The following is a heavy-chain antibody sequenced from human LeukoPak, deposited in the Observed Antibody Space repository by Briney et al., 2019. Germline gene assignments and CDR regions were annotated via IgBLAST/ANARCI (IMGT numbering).Heavy chain of an antibody. CDR3: TSSTMVRGVTIYWYFDL. D-gene: IGHD3-10*01. CDR1: GFTFINAW. CDR2: SKSKTDGGTT. Sequence: GGALRLSCAASGFTFINAWMSWVRQAPGKGLEWVGRSKSKTDGGTTDYAAPVKGRFNISRDDSKNTLYLQMNSLKTEDTAVYYCTSSTMVRGVTIYWYFDLWGRGTLVTVSS. V-gene: IGHV3-15*01. J-gene: IGHJ2*01.